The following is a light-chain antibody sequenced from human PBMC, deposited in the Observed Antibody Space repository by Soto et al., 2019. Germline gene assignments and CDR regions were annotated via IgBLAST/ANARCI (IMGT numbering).Light chain of an antibody. CDR1: QSISFY. J-gene: IGKJ5*01. Sequence: EIVLTQSPATLSLSPGERATLSCRANQSISFYLTWYQHKPGQAPRLLIYDASNRATGIPARFSGSGYGTDFTLTISSLEPEDFAVYYCQQRSNWPTFGQGTRLEIK. CDR2: DAS. V-gene: IGKV3-11*01. CDR3: QQRSNWPT.